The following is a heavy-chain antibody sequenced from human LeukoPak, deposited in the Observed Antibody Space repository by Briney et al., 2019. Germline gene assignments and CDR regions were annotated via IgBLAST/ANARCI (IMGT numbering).Heavy chain of an antibody. D-gene: IGHD6-19*01. Sequence: GASVKVSCKVSGYTLTELSMHWVRQAPGKGLEWMGGFDPEDGETIYAQKFQGRVTITADESTSTAYMELSSLRSEDTAVYYCARGHYSSGWYPYWFDPWGQGTLVTVSS. J-gene: IGHJ5*02. V-gene: IGHV1-24*01. CDR2: FDPEDGET. CDR3: ARGHYSSGWYPYWFDP. CDR1: GYTLTELS.